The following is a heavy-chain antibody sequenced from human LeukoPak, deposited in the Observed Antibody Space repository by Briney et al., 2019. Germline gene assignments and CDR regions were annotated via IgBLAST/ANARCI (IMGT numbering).Heavy chain of an antibody. CDR1: GYTFTSYA. CDR2: IYGGNGNT. CDR3: ARGWGGACYHVH. J-gene: IGHJ4*02. D-gene: IGHD2-21*02. Sequence: GASVKVSCKASGYTFTSYAMHWVRQAPGQRLEWMGWIYGGNGNTKYSQKFQGRVSITRDTSASTVYMELSSLGSEDTAVYYCARGWGGACYHVHWGQGTLVTVSS. V-gene: IGHV1-3*01.